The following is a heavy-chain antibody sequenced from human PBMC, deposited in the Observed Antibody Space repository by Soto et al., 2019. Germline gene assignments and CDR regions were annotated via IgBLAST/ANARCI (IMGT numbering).Heavy chain of an antibody. CDR2: IWYDGSNK. J-gene: IGHJ4*02. V-gene: IGHV3-33*01. D-gene: IGHD5-12*01. CDR3: ARDPAYSGYGGHDY. Sequence: QVQLVESGGGVVQPGRSLRLSCAASGFTFSSYGMHWVRQAPGKGLEWVAVIWYDGSNKYYADSVKGRFTISRDNSKNTLYLQMNSLRAEDTAVYYCARDPAYSGYGGHDYWGQGTLVTVSS. CDR1: GFTFSSYG.